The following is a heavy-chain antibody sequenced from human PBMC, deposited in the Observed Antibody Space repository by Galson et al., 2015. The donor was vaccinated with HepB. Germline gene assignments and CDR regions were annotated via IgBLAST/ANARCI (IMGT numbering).Heavy chain of an antibody. CDR3: ARERLLGGTGKTSDY. CDR2: IDPSGGST. V-gene: IGHV1-46*01. J-gene: IGHJ4*02. D-gene: IGHD1-1*01. Sequence: SVKVSCKASGYTFINYYMHWVRQAPGQGLEWMGVIDPSGGSTTYSQKFQGRVTMTRDTSTSTVYMELSSLRSEDTALYYCARERLLGGTGKTSDYWGQGTLVTVSS. CDR1: GYTFINYY.